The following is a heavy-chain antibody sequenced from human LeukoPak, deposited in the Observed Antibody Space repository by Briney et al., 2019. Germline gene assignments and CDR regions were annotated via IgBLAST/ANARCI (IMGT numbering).Heavy chain of an antibody. CDR3: ARDGRLLGIAAAVGAFDI. D-gene: IGHD6-13*01. Sequence: PGGSLRLSCAASGFIFSSYAMSWVRQAPGKGLEWVSRINSDGSSTSYADSVKGRFTISRDNSKNTLYLQMNSLRAEDTAVYYCARDGRLLGIAAAVGAFDIWGQGTMVTVSS. CDR2: INSDGSST. V-gene: IGHV3-23*01. J-gene: IGHJ3*02. CDR1: GFIFSSYA.